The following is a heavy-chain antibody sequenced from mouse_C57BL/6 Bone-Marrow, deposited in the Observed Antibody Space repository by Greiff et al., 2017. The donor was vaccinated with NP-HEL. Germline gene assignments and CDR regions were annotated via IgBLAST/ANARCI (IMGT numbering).Heavy chain of an antibody. J-gene: IGHJ2*01. V-gene: IGHV1-18*01. CDR2: INPNNGGT. D-gene: IGHD1-3*01. CDR1: GYTFTDYN. CDR3: ARCEGKLLFDY. Sequence: EVHLVESGPELVKPGASVKIPCKASGYTFTDYNMDWVKQSHGKSLEWIGDINPNNGGTIYNQKFKGKATLTVDKSSSTAYMELRSLTSEDTAVYYCARCEGKLLFDYWGQGTTLTVSS.